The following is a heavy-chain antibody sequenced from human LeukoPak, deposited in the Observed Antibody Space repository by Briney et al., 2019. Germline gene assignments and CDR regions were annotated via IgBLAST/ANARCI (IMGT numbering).Heavy chain of an antibody. Sequence: VKVSCKASGGTFSSYAISWVRQAPGQGLEWMGGIIPIFDTANYAQKFQGRVTITTDESTSTAYMELSSLRSEDTAVYYCARGDGSGLSFYAFDIWGQGTMVTVSS. CDR1: GGTFSSYA. V-gene: IGHV1-69*13. J-gene: IGHJ3*02. D-gene: IGHD3-22*01. CDR3: ARGDGSGLSFYAFDI. CDR2: IIPIFDTA.